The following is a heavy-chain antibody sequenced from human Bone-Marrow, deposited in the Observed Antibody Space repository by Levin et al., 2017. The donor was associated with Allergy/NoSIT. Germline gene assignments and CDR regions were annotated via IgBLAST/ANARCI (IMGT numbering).Heavy chain of an antibody. Sequence: GESLKISCAASGFTFSSYAMHWVRQAPGKGLEWVAVISYDGSNKYYADSVKGRFTISRDNSKNTLYLQMNSLRAEDTAVYYCARDQSGYSSSLDYWGQGTLVTVSS. D-gene: IGHD6-13*01. V-gene: IGHV3-30-3*01. J-gene: IGHJ4*02. CDR2: ISYDGSNK. CDR1: GFTFSSYA. CDR3: ARDQSGYSSSLDY.